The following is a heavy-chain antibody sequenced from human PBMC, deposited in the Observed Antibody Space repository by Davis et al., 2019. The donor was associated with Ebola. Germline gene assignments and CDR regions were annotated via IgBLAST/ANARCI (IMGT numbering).Heavy chain of an antibody. CDR2: IHKDGRT. V-gene: IGHV3-53*01. CDR1: GFTVSDNY. D-gene: IGHD1-26*01. CDR3: AGGPWEYDY. J-gene: IGHJ4*02. Sequence: GGSLRLSCAASGFTVSDNYMGWVREAPGKGLEWVSLIHKDGRTYYGDSVKGRFTISRDNSKNTLYLQINSLRAEDTALYYCAGGPWEYDYWGQGTLVTVSS.